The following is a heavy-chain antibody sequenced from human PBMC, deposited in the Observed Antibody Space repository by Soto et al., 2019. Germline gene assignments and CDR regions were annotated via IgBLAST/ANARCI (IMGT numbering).Heavy chain of an antibody. CDR2: INAGNGNT. CDR1: GYTFTSYA. CDR3: ARNPSEYYYDSSGYYYSWYFDL. V-gene: IGHV1-3*01. Sequence: ASVKVSCKASGYTFTSYAIDWVRQAPGQRLEWMGWINAGNGNTKYSQKFQDRVTITRDTSASTAYMELSSLRSEDTAVYYCARNPSEYYYDSSGYYYSWYFDLWGRGTLVTVSS. D-gene: IGHD3-22*01. J-gene: IGHJ2*01.